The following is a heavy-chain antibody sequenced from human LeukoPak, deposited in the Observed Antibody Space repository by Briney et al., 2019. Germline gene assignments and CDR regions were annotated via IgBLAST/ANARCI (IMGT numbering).Heavy chain of an antibody. D-gene: IGHD3-22*01. CDR1: GFAFSTYS. CDR3: ARDGGQSYYDT. CDR2: ISGDSGTI. Sequence: PGGSLRLSCAASGFAFSTYSMNWVRQAPGKGLEWVSYISGDSGTIYYADSVKGRFTISRANAKNSLYLQMNTLRDDDTAIYYCARDGGQSYYDTWGQGTLVTVSS. V-gene: IGHV3-48*02. J-gene: IGHJ4*02.